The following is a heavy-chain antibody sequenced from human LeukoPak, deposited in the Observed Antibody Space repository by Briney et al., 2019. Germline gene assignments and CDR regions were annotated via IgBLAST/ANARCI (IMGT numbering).Heavy chain of an antibody. V-gene: IGHV3-23*01. J-gene: IGHJ4*02. CDR2: IGGAGGST. CDR3: AKQTDSSAWYLGFDY. Sequence: PGGSLRLSCAASGFTFSSYEMNWVRQAPGKGLECVSTIGGAGGSTYYADSVKGRFTISRDNSKNTLYLQMNSLRAEDTALYYCAKQTDSSAWYLGFDYWGQGTLVTVSS. D-gene: IGHD6-19*01. CDR1: GFTFSSYE.